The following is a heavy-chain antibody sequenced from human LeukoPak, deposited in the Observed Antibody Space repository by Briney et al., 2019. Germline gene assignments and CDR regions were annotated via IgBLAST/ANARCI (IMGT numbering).Heavy chain of an antibody. D-gene: IGHD5-24*01. CDR3: ARGDGYNFFDY. Sequence: GGSLRLSCAVSGFSVTNNYMSWVRQAPGKGLEWVSVFYVGGATYYADSVKGRFTISRDNSENTLYLQMKSLRAEDTAVYYCARGDGYNFFDYWGQGSLVTVSS. CDR2: FYVGGAT. J-gene: IGHJ4*02. CDR1: GFSVTNNY. V-gene: IGHV3-53*01.